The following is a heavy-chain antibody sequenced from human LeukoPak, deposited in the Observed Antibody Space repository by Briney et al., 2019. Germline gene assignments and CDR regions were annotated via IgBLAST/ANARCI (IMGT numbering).Heavy chain of an antibody. J-gene: IGHJ6*02. CDR2: IYYSGST. D-gene: IGHD2-21*01. CDR1: GGSISSYY. Sequence: SETLSLTCTVSGGSISSYYWSWIRQPPGKGLEWIGYIYYSGSTNYNPSLKSRVTISVDTSKNQFSLKLSSVTAADTAVYYCARSASRASRDQKYGMDVWGQGTTVTVSS. V-gene: IGHV4-59*01. CDR3: ARSASRASRDQKYGMDV.